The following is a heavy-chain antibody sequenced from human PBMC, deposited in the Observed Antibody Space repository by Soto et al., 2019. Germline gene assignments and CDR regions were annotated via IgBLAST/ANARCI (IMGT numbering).Heavy chain of an antibody. CDR3: ARDSFRGVTMVRGVLSRYFDY. V-gene: IGHV1-3*01. CDR1: GYTFTSYA. Sequence: ASVKVSCKASGYTFTSYAMHWVRQAPGQRLEWMGWINAGNGNTKYSQKFQGRVTITRDTSASTAYMELSSLRSEDTAVYYCARDSFRGVTMVRGVLSRYFDYWGQGTLVTVSS. J-gene: IGHJ4*02. CDR2: INAGNGNT. D-gene: IGHD3-10*01.